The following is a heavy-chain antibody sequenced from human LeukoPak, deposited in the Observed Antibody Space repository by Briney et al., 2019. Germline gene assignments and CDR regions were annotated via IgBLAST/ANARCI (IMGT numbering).Heavy chain of an antibody. V-gene: IGHV4-59*01. Sequence: SETLSLTCTVSGGSISSYYWSWIRQLPGKGLEWIGYIYYSGSTNYNPSLKSRVTISVDTSKNQFSLKLSSVTAADTAVYYCARGVVGRPYDYWGQGTLVTVSS. J-gene: IGHJ4*02. CDR2: IYYSGST. D-gene: IGHD1-26*01. CDR3: ARGVVGRPYDY. CDR1: GGSISSYY.